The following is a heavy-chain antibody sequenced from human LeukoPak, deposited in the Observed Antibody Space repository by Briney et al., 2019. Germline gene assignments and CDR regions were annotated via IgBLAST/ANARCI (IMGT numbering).Heavy chain of an antibody. D-gene: IGHD6-19*01. V-gene: IGHV4-34*01. CDR2: INHSGST. J-gene: IGHJ4*02. CDR1: GFTFSSYW. CDR3: ARHADYSSGWSEQV. Sequence: PGGSLRLSCAASGFTFSSYWMSWVRQAPGKGLEWIGEINHSGSTNYNPSLKSRVTISVDTSKNQFSLKLSSVTAADTAVYYCARHADYSSGWSEQVWGQGTLVTVSS.